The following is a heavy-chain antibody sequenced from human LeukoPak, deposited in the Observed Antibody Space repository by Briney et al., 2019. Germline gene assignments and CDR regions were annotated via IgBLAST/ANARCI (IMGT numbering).Heavy chain of an antibody. CDR1: GGSISSYY. Sequence: SETLSLTCTVSGGSISSYYWSWIWQPAGKGLEWIGRIYTSGSTNYNPSLKSRVTMSVDTSKNQFSLKLSSVTAADTAVYYCARDGYYDSSGPIDAFDIWGQGTMVTVSS. D-gene: IGHD3-22*01. J-gene: IGHJ3*02. V-gene: IGHV4-4*07. CDR2: IYTSGST. CDR3: ARDGYYDSSGPIDAFDI.